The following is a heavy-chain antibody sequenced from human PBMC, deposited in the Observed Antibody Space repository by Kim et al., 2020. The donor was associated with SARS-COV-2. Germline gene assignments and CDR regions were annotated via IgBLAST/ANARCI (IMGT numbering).Heavy chain of an antibody. CDR2: ISSNGGST. CDR1: GFTFSSYA. D-gene: IGHD4-17*01. Sequence: GGSLRLSCSASGFTFSSYAMHWVRQAPGKGLEYVSAISSNGGSTYYADSVKGRFTISRDNSKNTLYLQMSSLRAEDTAVYYCVKLIIRMTTVTGGHAFDIWGQGTMVTVSS. V-gene: IGHV3-64D*06. CDR3: VKLIIRMTTVTGGHAFDI. J-gene: IGHJ3*02.